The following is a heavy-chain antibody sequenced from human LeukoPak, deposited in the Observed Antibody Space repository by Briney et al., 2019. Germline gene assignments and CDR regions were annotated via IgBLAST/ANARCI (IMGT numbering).Heavy chain of an antibody. CDR2: FDPEDGET. D-gene: IGHD3-10*01. CDR3: AKGGVIMGPLPFDY. J-gene: IGHJ4*02. V-gene: IGHV1-24*01. Sequence: ASVKVSCKVSGYTLTELSMHWVRQAPGEGLEWMGGFDPEDGETIYAQKFQGRVTMTEDTSTDTAYMELSSLRSEDTAVYYCAKGGVIMGPLPFDYWGQGTLVTVSS. CDR1: GYTLTELS.